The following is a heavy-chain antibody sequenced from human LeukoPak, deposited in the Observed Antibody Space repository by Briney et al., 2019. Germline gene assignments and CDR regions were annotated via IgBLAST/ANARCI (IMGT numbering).Heavy chain of an antibody. D-gene: IGHD3-3*01. V-gene: IGHV3-23*01. CDR2: ISDSGGST. CDR3: AKDLSNYDIKYYYYMDV. CDR1: GFTFSSYA. Sequence: GGSLRLSCAVSGFTFSSYAMSWVRQAPGKGLEWVSVISDSGGSTYYADSVKGRFTISRDNSKNTLYLQMNSLRAEDTAVYYCAKDLSNYDIKYYYYMDVWGKGTTVTVSS. J-gene: IGHJ6*03.